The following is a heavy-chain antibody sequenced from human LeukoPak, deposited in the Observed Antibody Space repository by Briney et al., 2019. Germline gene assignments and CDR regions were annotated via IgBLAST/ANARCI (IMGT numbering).Heavy chain of an antibody. D-gene: IGHD3-22*01. CDR3: ARGGSYYYDSSGYYRL. CDR2: IYTSGST. CDR1: GGSISSGSYY. V-gene: IGHV4-61*02. Sequence: SETLSLTCTVSGGSISSGSYYWSWIRQPAGKGLEWIGRIYTSGSTNYNPSLKSRVTISVDTSKNQFSLKLSSVTAADTAVYYCARGGSYYYDSSGYYRLWGQGTLVTVSS. J-gene: IGHJ4*02.